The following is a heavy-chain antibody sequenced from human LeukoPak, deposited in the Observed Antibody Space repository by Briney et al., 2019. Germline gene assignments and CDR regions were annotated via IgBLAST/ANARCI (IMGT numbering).Heavy chain of an antibody. CDR3: AKFGGITIFGVAKDAFDI. D-gene: IGHD3-3*01. Sequence: GSLRLSCAASGFTFSSYGMHWVRQAPGKGLEWVAVISYDGSNKYYADSVKGRLTISRDNSKNTLYLQMNSLRTEDTAVYYCAKFGGITIFGVAKDAFDIWGQGTMVTVSS. V-gene: IGHV3-30*18. CDR2: ISYDGSNK. J-gene: IGHJ3*02. CDR1: GFTFSSYG.